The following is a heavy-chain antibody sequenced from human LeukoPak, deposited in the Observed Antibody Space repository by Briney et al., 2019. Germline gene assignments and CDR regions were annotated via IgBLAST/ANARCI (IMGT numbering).Heavy chain of an antibody. CDR3: AKNYGSGSYYLFDY. J-gene: IGHJ4*02. Sequence: PGGSLRVSCAASGFTFSSYAMSWVRQAPGKGLEWVSAISGSGGSTYYADSVKGRFTISRDNSKNTLYLQMNSLRAEDTAVYYCAKNYGSGSYYLFDYWGQGTLVTVSS. D-gene: IGHD3-10*01. V-gene: IGHV3-23*01. CDR1: GFTFSSYA. CDR2: ISGSGGST.